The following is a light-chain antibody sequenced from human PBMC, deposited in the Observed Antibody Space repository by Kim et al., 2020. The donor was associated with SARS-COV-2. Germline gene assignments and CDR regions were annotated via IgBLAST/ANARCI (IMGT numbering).Light chain of an antibody. CDR2: QDS. CDR3: QAWDSSTYV. V-gene: IGLV3-1*01. Sequence: SHELTQPPSVSVYPGQTASITCSGDKLGDKYACWYQQKPGQSPVLVIYQDSKRPSGIPERFSGSNSGNTATLTISGTQAMDEADYYCQAWDSSTYVFGTGTKVTVL. J-gene: IGLJ1*01. CDR1: KLGDKY.